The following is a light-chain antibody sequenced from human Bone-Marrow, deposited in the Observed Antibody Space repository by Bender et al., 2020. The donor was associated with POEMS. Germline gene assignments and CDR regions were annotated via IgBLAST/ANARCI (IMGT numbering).Light chain of an antibody. Sequence: QSVLTQPPSVSGAPGQSVTISCSGSSSNIGAGYDVHWYQHLPGTAPKLLIYSSHRRPSEVPDRFSGSRSGTSASLAISGLQSEDEADYYCAVWDDSLNGWVFGGGTKLTVL. CDR2: SSH. J-gene: IGLJ3*02. V-gene: IGLV1-40*01. CDR1: SSNIGAGYD. CDR3: AVWDDSLNGWV.